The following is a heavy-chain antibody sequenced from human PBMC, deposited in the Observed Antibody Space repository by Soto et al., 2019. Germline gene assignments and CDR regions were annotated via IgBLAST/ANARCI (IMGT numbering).Heavy chain of an antibody. D-gene: IGHD3-3*01. CDR2: INSDGSST. CDR1: GFTFSSYW. J-gene: IGHJ6*02. V-gene: IGHV3-74*01. Sequence: GGSLRLSCAASGFTFSSYWMHWVRQAPGKGLVWVSRINSDGSSTSYADSVKGRFTISRDNAKNTLYLQMNSLRAEDTAVYYCARPGYYDFWSGYYRPYYGMDVWGQGTTVTVSS. CDR3: ARPGYYDFWSGYYRPYYGMDV.